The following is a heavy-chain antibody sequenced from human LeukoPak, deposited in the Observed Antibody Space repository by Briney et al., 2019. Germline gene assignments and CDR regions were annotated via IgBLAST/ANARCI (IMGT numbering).Heavy chain of an antibody. D-gene: IGHD2-2*02. J-gene: IGHJ6*03. CDR3: ASRGGYCSSTSCYRSFYYYYMDV. V-gene: IGHV3-48*04. CDR2: INSRSSTI. CDR1: GFTFSTHD. Sequence: HPGGSLRLSCAASGFTFSTHDVNWVRQAPGKGLEWVSFINSRSSTIYYADSVKGRLTISRDNAKNSLYLQMNSLRAEDTAVYYCASRGGYCSSTSCYRSFYYYYMDVWGKGTTVTVSS.